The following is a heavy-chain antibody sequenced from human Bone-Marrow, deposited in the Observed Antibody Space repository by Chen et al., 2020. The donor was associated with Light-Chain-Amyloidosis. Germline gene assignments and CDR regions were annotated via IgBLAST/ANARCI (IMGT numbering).Heavy chain of an antibody. CDR3: ARRRDGYNVDY. J-gene: IGHJ4*02. D-gene: IGHD5-12*01. CDR1: GYTFPNYW. V-gene: IGHV5-51*01. CDR2: IYPDDSDA. Sequence: VKKPGESLKISCKGSGYTFPNYWIGWVRQMPGKGLEWMGAIYPDDSDARYSPSFEGQVTISADKSITTAYLQWRSLKASDTAMYYCARRRDGYNVDYWGQGTRVNVSS.